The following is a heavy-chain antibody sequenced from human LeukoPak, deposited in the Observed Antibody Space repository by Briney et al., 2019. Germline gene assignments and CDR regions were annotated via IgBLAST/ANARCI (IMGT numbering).Heavy chain of an antibody. CDR2: INHSGST. CDR1: GGTFSGYY. D-gene: IGHD2-15*01. J-gene: IGHJ4*02. V-gene: IGHV4-34*01. CDR3: ARDRGYCSGGSCYSDY. Sequence: PSETLSLTCAAYGGTFSGYYWSWIRQPPGKGLEWIGEINHSGSTNYNPSLKSRVTISVDTSKNQFSLKLSSVTAADTAVYYCARDRGYCSGGSCYSDYWGQGTLVTVSS.